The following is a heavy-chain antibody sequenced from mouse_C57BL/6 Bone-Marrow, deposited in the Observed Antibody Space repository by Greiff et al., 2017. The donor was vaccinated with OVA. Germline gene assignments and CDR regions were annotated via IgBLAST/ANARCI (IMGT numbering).Heavy chain of an antibody. Sequence: VQLQQSGPELVKPGASVKMSCKASGYTFTDYYMHWVKQSHGKSLEWIGYINPNNGGTSYNQKFKGKATLTANKSSSTAYMELRSLTSEVSADYYCTPRAWFADWGKGTLVTVAA. CDR1: GYTFTDYY. V-gene: IGHV1-22*01. CDR3: TPRAWFAD. J-gene: IGHJ3*01. CDR2: INPNNGGT.